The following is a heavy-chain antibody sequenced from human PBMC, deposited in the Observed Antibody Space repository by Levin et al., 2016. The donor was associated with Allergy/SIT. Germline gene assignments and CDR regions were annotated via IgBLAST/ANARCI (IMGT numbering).Heavy chain of an antibody. CDR3: ARDTTSRLLGDGFDY. Sequence: GGSLRLSCEVSGYNFNTYSMNWVRQTPGKGLEWVSSISASSSFMYYADSVKGRFTISRDNAKKILYLQMNSLRAEDTAVYYCARDTTSRLLGDGFDYWGQGTLVTVSS. D-gene: IGHD5-12*01. J-gene: IGHJ4*02. V-gene: IGHV3-21*01. CDR1: GYNFNTYS. CDR2: ISASSSFM.